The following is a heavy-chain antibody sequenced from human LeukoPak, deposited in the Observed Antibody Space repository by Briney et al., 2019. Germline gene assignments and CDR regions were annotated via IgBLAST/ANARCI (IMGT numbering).Heavy chain of an antibody. CDR3: ARRNYGDKPFQYYYGMDV. V-gene: IGHV5-51*01. D-gene: IGHD4-17*01. Sequence: GEPLKISCKGSGSSFTSYWIGWVRQMPGKGLEWMGIIYPGASDTRYSPSFQGQVTISADKSISTAYLQWSSLKASDTAMYYCARRNYGDKPFQYYYGMDVWGQGTTVTVSS. J-gene: IGHJ6*01. CDR2: IYPGASDT. CDR1: GSSFTSYW.